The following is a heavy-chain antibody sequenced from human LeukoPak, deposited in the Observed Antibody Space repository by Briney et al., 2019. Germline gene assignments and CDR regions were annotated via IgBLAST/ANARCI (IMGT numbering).Heavy chain of an antibody. V-gene: IGHV1-46*01. CDR2: INPSGGST. D-gene: IGHD2-15*01. CDR1: GYTFTSYY. CDR3: ARDCSGGSCSLNY. Sequence: ASVKVSCKASGYTFTSYYMHWVRQAPGQGLEWMGIINPSGGSTSYAQKLQGRVTMTTDTSTSTAYMELRSLRSDDTAVYYCARDCSGGSCSLNYWGQGTLVTVSS. J-gene: IGHJ4*02.